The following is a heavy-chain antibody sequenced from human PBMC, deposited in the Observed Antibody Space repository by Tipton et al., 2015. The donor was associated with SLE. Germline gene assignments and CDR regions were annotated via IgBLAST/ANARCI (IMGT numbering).Heavy chain of an antibody. D-gene: IGHD3-16*01. V-gene: IGHV4-59*08. Sequence: TLSLTCSVFGTSISTYYWGWIRQAPGKGLEWVGCMRHTGSTDYNPSLESRVTVSLDTSRNRFSLRLRSVTAADTAMYFCAGHLGAHTWNSWAQGTLVTLSS. CDR1: GTSISTYY. J-gene: IGHJ4*02. CDR3: AGHLGAHTWNS. CDR2: MRHTGST.